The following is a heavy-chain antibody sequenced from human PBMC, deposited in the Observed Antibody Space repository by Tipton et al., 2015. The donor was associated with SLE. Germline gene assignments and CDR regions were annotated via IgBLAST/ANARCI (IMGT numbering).Heavy chain of an antibody. CDR3: ARDGCSSTSCYTSAFDI. D-gene: IGHD2-2*02. CDR1: GFTVSSNY. CDR2: IYSGGST. V-gene: IGHV3-66*02. Sequence: SLRLSCAASGFTVSSNYMSWVRQAPGKGLEWVSVIYSGGSTYYADSVKGRFTISRDNSKNTLYLQMNSLRAEDTAVYYCARDGCSSTSCYTSAFDIWGQGTMVTVSS. J-gene: IGHJ3*02.